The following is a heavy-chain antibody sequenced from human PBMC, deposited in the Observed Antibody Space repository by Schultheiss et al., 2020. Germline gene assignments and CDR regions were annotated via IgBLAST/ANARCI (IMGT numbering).Heavy chain of an antibody. D-gene: IGHD3-10*01. Sequence: GESLKISCAASGFTFSSYWMNWVRQAPGKGLEWVSYISSSGSTIYYADSVKGRFTISRDNAKNSLYLQMNSLRAEDTAVYYCASHFTMVQGVPQPLWGQGTLVTVSS. J-gene: IGHJ4*02. V-gene: IGHV3-48*04. CDR2: ISSSGSTI. CDR1: GFTFSSYW. CDR3: ASHFTMVQGVPQPL.